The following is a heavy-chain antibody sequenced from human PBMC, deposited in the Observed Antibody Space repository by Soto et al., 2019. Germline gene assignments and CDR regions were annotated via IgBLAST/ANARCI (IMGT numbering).Heavy chain of an antibody. CDR2: IYFRGST. D-gene: IGHD3-10*01. J-gene: IGHJ4*02. CDR1: GSSISSYY. Sequence: SETLSLTCTVSGSSISSYYWSWIRQPPGKGLEWIGYIYFRGSTNYNPSLKSRVTISVDTSKNQFSLKLSSVTAADTAVYYCASHMVRGVPFGYWGQGTLVTVSS. V-gene: IGHV4-59*08. CDR3: ASHMVRGVPFGY.